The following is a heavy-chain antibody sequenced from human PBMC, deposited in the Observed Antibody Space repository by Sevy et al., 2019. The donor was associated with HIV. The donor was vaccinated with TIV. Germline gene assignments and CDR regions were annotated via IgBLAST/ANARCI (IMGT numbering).Heavy chain of an antibody. CDR2: IRGSGGST. CDR1: GFMFSSYA. Sequence: GGSLRLSCAASGFMFSSYAMSWVRQAPGKGLEWVSTIRGSGGSTYYADSVKGRFTISRDNSKNTLYLQMNGLRAEDTAVYYCHGDYDSSQLASYYYYGMDVWGQGTTVTVSS. CDR3: HGDYDSSQLASYYYYGMDV. D-gene: IGHD3-22*01. J-gene: IGHJ6*02. V-gene: IGHV3-23*01.